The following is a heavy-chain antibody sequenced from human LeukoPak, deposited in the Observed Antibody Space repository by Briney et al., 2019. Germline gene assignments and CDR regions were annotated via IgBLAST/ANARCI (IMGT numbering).Heavy chain of an antibody. D-gene: IGHD6-19*01. Sequence: GGSLRLSCAASGFTFSSYSMNWVRQAPGKGLEWVSSISSSSSYIYHADSVKGRFTISRDNAKNSLYLQMNSLRAEDTAVYYCARYSSGWYSGKYFDYWGQGTLVTVSS. V-gene: IGHV3-21*01. CDR1: GFTFSSYS. CDR2: ISSSSSYI. CDR3: ARYSSGWYSGKYFDY. J-gene: IGHJ4*02.